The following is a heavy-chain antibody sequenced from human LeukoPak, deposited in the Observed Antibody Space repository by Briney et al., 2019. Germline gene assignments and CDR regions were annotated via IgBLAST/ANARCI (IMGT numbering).Heavy chain of an antibody. D-gene: IGHD2-21*01. V-gene: IGHV1-18*01. CDR2: ISAYNGNT. J-gene: IGHJ6*03. CDR1: GYTFTSYG. CDR3: ARVAYVIYYMDV. Sequence: ASVKGSCKASGYTFTSYGISWVRQAPGQGLEWMGWISAYNGNTNYAQKLQGRVTMTTDKSTSTAYMELRSLRSDDTAVYYCARVAYVIYYMDVWGKGTTVTISS.